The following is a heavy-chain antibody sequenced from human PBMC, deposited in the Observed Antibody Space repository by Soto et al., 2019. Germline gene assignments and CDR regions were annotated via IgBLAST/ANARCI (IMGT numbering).Heavy chain of an antibody. CDR2: ISGDGRGT. D-gene: IGHD3-22*01. J-gene: IGHJ4*02. CDR3: VKKRSYDRTNYDHFDY. CDR1: GFSFITYP. V-gene: IGHV3-23*01. Sequence: PGGSLRLSCATSGFSFITYPMSWVRQPPGKGLEWVTAISGDGRGTSYADSVRGRFTILRDNSKNMLYLQMNSLRAEDTAVYYCVKKRSYDRTNYDHFDYWGQGTLVTVSS.